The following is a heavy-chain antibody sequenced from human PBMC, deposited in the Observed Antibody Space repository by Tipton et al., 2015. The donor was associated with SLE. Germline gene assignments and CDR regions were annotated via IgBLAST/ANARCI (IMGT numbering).Heavy chain of an antibody. CDR2: INHSGST. V-gene: IGHV4-34*01. J-gene: IGHJ2*01. CDR3: ARRGYNYWYFDL. CDR1: GGSFSGYY. D-gene: IGHD5-24*01. Sequence: TLSLTCAVYGGSFSGYYWSWIRQPPGKGLEWIGEINHSGSTNYNPSLKSRVTISVDTSKNQFSLKLSSVTAADTAVYYCARRGYNYWYFDLWGRGALVTVSS.